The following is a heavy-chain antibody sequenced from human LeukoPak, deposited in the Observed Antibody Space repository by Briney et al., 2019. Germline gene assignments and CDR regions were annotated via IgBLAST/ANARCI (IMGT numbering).Heavy chain of an antibody. D-gene: IGHD3-10*01. V-gene: IGHV4-31*03. CDR3: ARGARGPFFDY. CDR2: IYYSGST. J-gene: IGHJ4*02. Sequence: PSETLSLTCTVSGGSISSGGYYWSWIRQHPGKGLEWIGYIYYSGSTYYNPSLESRVTISVDTSKNQFSLKLSSVTAADTAVYYCARGARGPFFDYWGQGTLVTVSS. CDR1: GGSISSGGYY.